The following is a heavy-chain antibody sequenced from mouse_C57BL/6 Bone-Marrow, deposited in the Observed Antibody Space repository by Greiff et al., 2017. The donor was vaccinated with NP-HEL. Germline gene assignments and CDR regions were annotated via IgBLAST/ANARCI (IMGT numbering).Heavy chain of an antibody. D-gene: IGHD2-1*01. J-gene: IGHJ3*01. CDR1: GYSFTDYE. Sequence: VQLQQSGPELVKPGASVKISCKASGYSFTDYEMHWVKQTPVHGLEWIGAIDPETGGTAYNQKFKGKAILTADKSSSTAYMELRRLTSEDSAVYYCTRSRYGNYQAWFAYWGQGTLVTVSA. V-gene: IGHV1-15*01. CDR2: IDPETGGT. CDR3: TRSRYGNYQAWFAY.